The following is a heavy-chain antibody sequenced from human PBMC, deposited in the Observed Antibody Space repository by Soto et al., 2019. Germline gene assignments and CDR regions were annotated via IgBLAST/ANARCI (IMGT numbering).Heavy chain of an antibody. CDR1: GDSFSSANW. D-gene: IGHD1-26*01. J-gene: IGHJ4*02. CDR3: ARSTRRGGGKWYFYY. CDR2: ILHTGSS. V-gene: IGHV4-4*02. Sequence: QVQLQESGPGLVKPSGTLSLTCAVSGDSFSSANWWTWVRQPPGKGLEWIGDILHTGSSNLSPSLQSRGTISVDTSKNQFSLNLTSVTATDTAVYYCARSTRRGGGKWYFYYWGQGALVTVSA.